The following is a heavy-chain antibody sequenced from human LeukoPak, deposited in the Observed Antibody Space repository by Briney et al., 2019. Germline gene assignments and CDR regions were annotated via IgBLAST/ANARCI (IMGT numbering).Heavy chain of an antibody. Sequence: SETLSLTCAVCGGSFSGYYWSWIRQPPGKGLEWIGEINHSGSTNYNPSLKSRVTISVDTSKNQFSLKLSSVTAADTAVYYCARPHPSGSRYFSTWGQGTLVTVSS. D-gene: IGHD3-9*01. J-gene: IGHJ5*02. CDR2: INHSGST. CDR1: GGSFSGYY. CDR3: ARPHPSGSRYFST. V-gene: IGHV4-34*01.